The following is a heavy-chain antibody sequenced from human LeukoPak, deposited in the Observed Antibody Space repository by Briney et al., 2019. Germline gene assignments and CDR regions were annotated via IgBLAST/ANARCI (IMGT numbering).Heavy chain of an antibody. Sequence: GGSLRLSCAASGFSFNNYAMTWVRQAPGKGLEWVSSFSESGSTTYYADSVKGRFTISRDNSRNTLYLQMNSLRADDTAVYYCAKEAYGSGSYYLRHFDFWGQGTLVTLST. V-gene: IGHV3-23*01. J-gene: IGHJ4*02. CDR2: FSESGSTT. D-gene: IGHD3-10*01. CDR3: AKEAYGSGSYYLRHFDF. CDR1: GFSFNNYA.